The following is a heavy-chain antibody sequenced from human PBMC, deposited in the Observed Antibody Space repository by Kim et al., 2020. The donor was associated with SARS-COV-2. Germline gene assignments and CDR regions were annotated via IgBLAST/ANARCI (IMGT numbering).Heavy chain of an antibody. CDR2: FCWSGNT. D-gene: IGHD7-27*01. V-gene: IGHV4-59*13. Sequence: SETLSLTCTVSGGSISSSNWCWVRQRPAPGQEWDGIVCFCWSGNTNHNPKLRSRITISAYTTKNPLTLSLITAAATDAAVCARAGEAGWSRVISVLDVWG. CDR1: GGSISSSN. J-gene: IGHJ6*01. CDR3: ARAGEAGWSRVISVLDV.